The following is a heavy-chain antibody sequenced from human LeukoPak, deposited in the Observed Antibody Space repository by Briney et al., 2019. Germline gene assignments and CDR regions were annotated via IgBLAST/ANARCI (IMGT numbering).Heavy chain of an antibody. D-gene: IGHD3-3*01. J-gene: IGHJ4*02. Sequence: PSETLSLTCTVSGGSISSYYWSWIRQPPGKGLEWIGYIYYSGSTNYNPSLKSRVTISVDTSKNQFSLKLSSVTAADTAVYYCAKDYLGVTGDYWGQGTLVTVSS. V-gene: IGHV4-59*01. CDR3: AKDYLGVTGDY. CDR2: IYYSGST. CDR1: GGSISSYY.